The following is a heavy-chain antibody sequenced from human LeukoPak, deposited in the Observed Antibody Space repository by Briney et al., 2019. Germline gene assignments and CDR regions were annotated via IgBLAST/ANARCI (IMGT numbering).Heavy chain of an antibody. CDR3: AKGWLVWAVESPFDY. Sequence: GGSLRLSCAASGFTFSSSAMSWVRQAPGKGLEWVSAISGSGVSTYYADSVKGRFTISRDNSKNTLYLQMNSLRAEDTAVYYCAKGWLVWAVESPFDYWGQGTLVTVSS. D-gene: IGHD5-24*01. CDR1: GFTFSSSA. V-gene: IGHV3-23*01. J-gene: IGHJ4*02. CDR2: ISGSGVST.